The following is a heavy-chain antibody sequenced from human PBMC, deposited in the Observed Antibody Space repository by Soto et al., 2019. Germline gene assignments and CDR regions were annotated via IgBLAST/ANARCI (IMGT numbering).Heavy chain of an antibody. D-gene: IGHD2-15*01. CDR1: GGSFSGYY. J-gene: IGHJ3*02. CDR2: INHSGST. CDR3: AGYCSGGSCYDDAFDI. Sequence: QVQLQQWGAGLLKPSETLSLTCAVYGGSFSGYYWSWIRQPPGKGLEWIGEINHSGSTNYNPSLKRRATISXXTXQXXFSLKLSSVTAADTAVYYCAGYCSGGSCYDDAFDIWGQGTMVTVSS. V-gene: IGHV4-34*01.